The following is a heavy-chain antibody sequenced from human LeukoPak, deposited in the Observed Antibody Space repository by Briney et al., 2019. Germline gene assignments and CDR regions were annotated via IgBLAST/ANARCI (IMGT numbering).Heavy chain of an antibody. CDR2: IYHSGST. Sequence: SETLSLTCTVSGYSISSGYYWGWIRQPPGKGLEWIGSIYHSGSTNYNPSLESRVSISVDTSTKQFSLKLTPVTAADTAVYYCASSTGAIPGPSWYFDCWGQGTLVTVSS. CDR3: ASSTGAIPGPSWYFDC. CDR1: GYSISSGYY. J-gene: IGHJ4*02. V-gene: IGHV4-38-2*02. D-gene: IGHD7-27*01.